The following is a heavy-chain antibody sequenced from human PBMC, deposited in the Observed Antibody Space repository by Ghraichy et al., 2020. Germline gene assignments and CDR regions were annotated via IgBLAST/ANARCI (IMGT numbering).Heavy chain of an antibody. CDR3: ARGNDFWSGYYSGWFDP. CDR2: IYTSGST. J-gene: IGHJ5*02. CDR1: GGSISSYY. D-gene: IGHD3-3*01. Sequence: SETLSLTCTVSGGSISSYYWSWIRQPAGKGLEWIGRIYTSGSTNYNPSLKSRVTMSVDTSKNQFSLKLSSVTAADTAVYYCARGNDFWSGYYSGWFDPWGQGTLVTVSS. V-gene: IGHV4-4*07.